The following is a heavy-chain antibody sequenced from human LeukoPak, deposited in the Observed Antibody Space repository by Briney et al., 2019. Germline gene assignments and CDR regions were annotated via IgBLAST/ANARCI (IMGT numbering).Heavy chain of an antibody. CDR1: GSTFSSYG. Sequence: GGSLRLSCAASGSTFSSYGMHWVRQAPGKGLEWVAFIRYDGSNKYYADSVKGRFTISRDNSKDTLYLQMNSLRAEDTAVYYCAKKDYYYMDVWGKGTTVTVSS. V-gene: IGHV3-30*02. CDR3: AKKDYYYMDV. CDR2: IRYDGSNK. J-gene: IGHJ6*03.